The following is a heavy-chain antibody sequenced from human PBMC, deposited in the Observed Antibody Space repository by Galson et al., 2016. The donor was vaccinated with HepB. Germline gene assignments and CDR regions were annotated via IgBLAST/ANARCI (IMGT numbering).Heavy chain of an antibody. V-gene: IGHV1-2*04. D-gene: IGHD1-26*01. CDR3: ARDSGSFGVSAVDI. J-gene: IGHJ3*02. Sequence: SVKVSCKASGYTFTGYYMHWVRQAPGQGLEWMGWINPNSGGTKYAKKFQGWVTMTRDTSISTAYMELNRLRSDDTAVDYCARDSGSFGVSAVDIGGQGTMVTVSS. CDR1: GYTFTGYY. CDR2: INPNSGGT.